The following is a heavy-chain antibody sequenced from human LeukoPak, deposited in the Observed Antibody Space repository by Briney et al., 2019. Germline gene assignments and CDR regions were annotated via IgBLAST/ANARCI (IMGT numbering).Heavy chain of an antibody. CDR2: ISSSSSYI. CDR3: ARATMVRGAINSRGYNYGMDV. J-gene: IGHJ6*02. Sequence: GGSLRLSCAASGFTFSSYSMNWVRQAPGKGLEWVSSISSSSSYIYYADSVKGRFTISRDNAKNSLYLQMNSLRAEDTAVYYCARATMVRGAINSRGYNYGMDVWGQGTTVTVSS. D-gene: IGHD3-10*01. V-gene: IGHV3-21*01. CDR1: GFTFSSYS.